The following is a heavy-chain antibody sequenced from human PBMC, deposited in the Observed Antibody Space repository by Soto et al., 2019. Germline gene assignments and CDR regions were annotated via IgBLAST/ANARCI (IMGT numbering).Heavy chain of an antibody. CDR1: VVSISSGGYY. CDR2: IYYSGST. CDR3: ARGGGLRPVVRA. V-gene: IGHV4-31*03. D-gene: IGHD2-21*01. J-gene: IGHJ5*02. Sequence: SETLSLTCTFSVVSISSGGYYCSWIRQHPWKGLEWIGYIYYSGSTYYNPSLKSRVTISLDTSKNQFSLKLSSVTAADTAVYYCARGGGLRPVVRAWGQGTVVTVSS.